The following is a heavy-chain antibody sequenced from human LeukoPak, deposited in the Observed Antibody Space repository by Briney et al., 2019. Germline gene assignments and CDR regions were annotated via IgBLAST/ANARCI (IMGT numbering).Heavy chain of an antibody. CDR2: ISSSGSTI. CDR1: GFTFSSYE. Sequence: GGSLRLSCAASGFTFSSYEMNWVRQAPGKGLEWVSYISSSGSTIYYADSVKGRFTISRDNAKNSLYLQMNSLRAEDTAVYYCARDMKMIGEQGKFDYWGRGTRVTVSS. V-gene: IGHV3-48*03. J-gene: IGHJ4*02. D-gene: IGHD3-22*01. CDR3: ARDMKMIGEQGKFDY.